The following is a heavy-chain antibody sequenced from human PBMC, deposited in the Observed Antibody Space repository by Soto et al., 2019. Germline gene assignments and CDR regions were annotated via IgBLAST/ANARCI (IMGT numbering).Heavy chain of an antibody. CDR2: INSDGSST. J-gene: IGHJ4*02. V-gene: IGHV3-74*01. CDR3: ARVGSSGYYRYYFDY. Sequence: GGSLRLSCAASGFTFSSYWMHWVRQAPGKGLVWVSRINSDGSSTSYADSVKGRFTISRDNAKSTLYRQMNSLRAEDTAVYYCARVGSSGYYRYYFDYWGQGTLVTVS. CDR1: GFTFSSYW. D-gene: IGHD3-22*01.